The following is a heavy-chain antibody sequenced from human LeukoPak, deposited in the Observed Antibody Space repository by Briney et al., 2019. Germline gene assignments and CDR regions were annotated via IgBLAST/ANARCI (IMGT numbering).Heavy chain of an antibody. Sequence: GGSLRLSCAASGFTFITYWMHWVRQAPGKGLVWVSRINPDGSTTSYADSVKGRFTISRDNSKNTLYLQMNSLRAEDTAVYYCARDLDSVSHWGQGTLVTVSP. CDR2: INPDGSTT. CDR3: ARDLDSVSH. V-gene: IGHV3-74*01. J-gene: IGHJ4*02. D-gene: IGHD5/OR15-5a*01. CDR1: GFTFITYW.